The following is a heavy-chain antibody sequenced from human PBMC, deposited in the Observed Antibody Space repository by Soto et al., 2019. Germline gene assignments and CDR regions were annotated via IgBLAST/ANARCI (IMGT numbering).Heavy chain of an antibody. CDR1: GGSISSSNW. Sequence: QVQLQESGPGLVKPSGTLSLTCAVSGGSISSSNWWSWVRQPPGKGLEWIGEIYHSGSTNYNPSLKSPVTISVDKSKNQFSLKLSSVTAADTAVYYCASSLPSGIAAAGTWYFDYWGQGTLVTVSS. D-gene: IGHD6-13*01. V-gene: IGHV4-4*02. CDR3: ASSLPSGIAAAGTWYFDY. CDR2: IYHSGST. J-gene: IGHJ4*02.